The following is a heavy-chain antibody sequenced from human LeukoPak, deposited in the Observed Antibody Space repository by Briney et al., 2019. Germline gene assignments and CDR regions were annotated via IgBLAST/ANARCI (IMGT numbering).Heavy chain of an antibody. J-gene: IGHJ4*02. CDR3: ARDAAAAGPFDY. V-gene: IGHV1-18*01. CDR2: ISTYNGRT. Sequence: ASVKVSCKASSYTFIDYGVSWVRQAPGQGLEWMGWISTYNGRTYYAQKLQGRVTMTTDTSTSTAYMELRSLRSDDTAVYYCARDAAAAGPFDYWGQGTLVTVSS. D-gene: IGHD6-13*01. CDR1: SYTFIDYG.